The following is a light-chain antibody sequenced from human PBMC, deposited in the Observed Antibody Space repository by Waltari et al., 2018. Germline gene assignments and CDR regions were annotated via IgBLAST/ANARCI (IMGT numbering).Light chain of an antibody. CDR2: EVT. Sequence: QSALNQPPSASGSPGQSVTISCTGTSGDVGPYNYVSWYQQHPGQAPKLIIYEVTKRPSGVPDRFSASKSANTASLTVSGLQTEDEADYYCSSYGGSNNHVIFGGGTKLTVL. CDR1: SGDVGPYNY. V-gene: IGLV2-8*01. J-gene: IGLJ2*01. CDR3: SSYGGSNNHVI.